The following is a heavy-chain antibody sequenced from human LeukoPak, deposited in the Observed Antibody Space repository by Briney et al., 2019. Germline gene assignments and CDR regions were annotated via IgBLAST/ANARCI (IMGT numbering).Heavy chain of an antibody. Sequence: GGSLRLSCAGSGFPFSSYSMHWVRQAPGKGLEWVAVISYDGSDKYYADSVKGRFTISRDNSKNTLYLQMNSLRAEDTAVYYCARGGRYFDWSGDAFDIWGQGTMVTVSS. CDR3: ARGGRYFDWSGDAFDI. V-gene: IGHV3-30-3*01. D-gene: IGHD3-9*01. J-gene: IGHJ3*02. CDR2: ISYDGSDK. CDR1: GFPFSSYS.